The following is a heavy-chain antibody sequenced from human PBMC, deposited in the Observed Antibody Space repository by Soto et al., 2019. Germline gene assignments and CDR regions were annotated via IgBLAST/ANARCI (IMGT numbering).Heavy chain of an antibody. D-gene: IGHD4-17*01. CDR1: GFTFSRYG. Sequence: SLRLSCADSGFTFSRYGMHWVRQAPGKGLEWVAGLLYDGSEIYYADSVKGRFTVSRENSKNTLYLQMNTLKTEDTARYYCAKAGGGYGDFVDHWGQGTLVTVSS. CDR3: AKAGGGYGDFVDH. CDR2: LLYDGSEI. J-gene: IGHJ4*02. V-gene: IGHV3-30*18.